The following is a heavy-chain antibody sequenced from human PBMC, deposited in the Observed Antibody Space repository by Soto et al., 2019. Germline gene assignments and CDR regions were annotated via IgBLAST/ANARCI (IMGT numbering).Heavy chain of an antibody. CDR1: GFIVSSNY. J-gene: IGHJ4*02. Sequence: GGSLRLSCAASGFIVSSNYMSWVRQAPGKGLEWVSVIYSGGSTYYADSVKGRFTISRDNSKNTLYLQMNSLRAEDTAVYYCASMLTLVVGSGSSDYWGQGTLVTVSS. D-gene: IGHD3-22*01. CDR3: ASMLTLVVGSGSSDY. V-gene: IGHV3-53*01. CDR2: IYSGGST.